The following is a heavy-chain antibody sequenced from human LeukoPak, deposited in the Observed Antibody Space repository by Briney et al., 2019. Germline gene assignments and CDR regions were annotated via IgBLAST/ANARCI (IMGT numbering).Heavy chain of an antibody. J-gene: IGHJ5*02. V-gene: IGHV1-69*04. CDR2: IIPTLGIA. D-gene: IGHD2-2*01. CDR3: ARGMGVPAAMYWFDP. CDR1: GGTFSSYA. Sequence: ASVKVSCKASGGTFSSYAISWVRQAPGQGLEWMGRIIPTLGIANYAQKFQGRVTITADKSTSTAYMELSSLRSEDTAVYYCARGMGVPAAMYWFDPWGQGTLVTVSP.